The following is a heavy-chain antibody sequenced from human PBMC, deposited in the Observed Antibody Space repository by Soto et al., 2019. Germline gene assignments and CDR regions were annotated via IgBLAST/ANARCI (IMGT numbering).Heavy chain of an antibody. D-gene: IGHD3-10*01. V-gene: IGHV3-74*01. CDR2: IDSGGGTT. Sequence: GGSLRLSCAASGFTFSSDWMYWFRQAPGKGLVWVSRIDSGGGTTTYADSVKGRFTISRDNAKNTLYLQMNGLRAEDTALYYCARWFTYGNFDYFDYWGQGTQVTVSS. J-gene: IGHJ4*02. CDR3: ARWFTYGNFDYFDY. CDR1: GFTFSSDW.